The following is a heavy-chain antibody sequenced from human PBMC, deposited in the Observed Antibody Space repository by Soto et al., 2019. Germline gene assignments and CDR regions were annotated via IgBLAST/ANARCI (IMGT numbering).Heavy chain of an antibody. CDR2: INAGNGNT. CDR3: ARDMGFGLSDY. V-gene: IGHV1-3*01. CDR1: GYTFTSYA. Sequence: QVQLAQSGAEVKKPGASVKVSCKASGYTFTSYAMHWVRQAPGQRLEWMGWINAGNGNTKYSQKFQVRVTITRHTSASTAYMELSSLRSEDTAVYYCARDMGFGLSDYWGQGTLVTVSS. D-gene: IGHD3-10*01. J-gene: IGHJ4*02.